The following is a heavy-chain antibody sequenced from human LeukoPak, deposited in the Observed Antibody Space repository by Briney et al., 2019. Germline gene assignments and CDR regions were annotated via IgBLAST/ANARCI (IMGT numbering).Heavy chain of an antibody. CDR3: PPGHYGP. CDR1: GYTHLD. Sequence: GGSLRLSCPISGYTHLDMNWVRQAPGEGLAWVATISPTGDMTYYADSVRGCFTVSRDNAKRFLYVQMNALRVEDTAVYFCPPGHYGPCGQGSLVTVSS. J-gene: IGHJ5*02. D-gene: IGHD3-16*01. CDR2: ISPTGDMT. V-gene: IGHV3-23*01.